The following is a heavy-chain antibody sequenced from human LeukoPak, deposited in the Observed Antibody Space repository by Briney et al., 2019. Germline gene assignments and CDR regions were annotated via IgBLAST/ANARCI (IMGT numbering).Heavy chain of an antibody. CDR1: GFTFSGYS. CDR2: ISSSSSYI. CDR3: AKKGHCAGGSCYSVLDYFDC. Sequence: PGGSPRLSCAASGFTFSGYSMNWVRQAPGKGLEWVSSISSSSSYIYYADSVKGRFTISRDNAKNSLYLQMNSLRAEDTAVYYCAKKGHCAGGSCYSVLDYFDCWGQGTLVTVSS. J-gene: IGHJ4*02. V-gene: IGHV3-21*04. D-gene: IGHD2-15*01.